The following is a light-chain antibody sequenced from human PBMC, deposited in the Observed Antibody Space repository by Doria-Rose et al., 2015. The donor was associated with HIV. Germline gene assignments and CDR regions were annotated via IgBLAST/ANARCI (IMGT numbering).Light chain of an antibody. CDR3: QQYYSYPPT. J-gene: IGKJ1*01. V-gene: IGKV1-8*01. Sequence: MTQSPSSLSASTGDRATITCRASQDISNYLAWYQQKPGKAPKLLIYAASTLRSGVPSRFSGSGSGTDFTLTISYLRSEDFATYYCQQYYSYPPTFGQGTKVEVK. CDR1: QDISNY. CDR2: AAS.